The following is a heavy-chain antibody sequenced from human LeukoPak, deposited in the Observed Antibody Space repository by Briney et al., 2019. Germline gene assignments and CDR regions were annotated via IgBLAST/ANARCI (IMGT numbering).Heavy chain of an antibody. V-gene: IGHV3-21*01. CDR3: ARGGDSSSPFDY. CDR2: ISSSSSYI. J-gene: IGHJ4*02. Sequence: RGSLRLSCAASGFTFSSYSMNWVRQAPGKGLEWVSSISSSSSYIYYADSVKGRFTISRDNAKNSLYLLMNSLRAEDTAVYYCARGGDSSSPFDYWGQGTLVTVSS. CDR1: GFTFSSYS. D-gene: IGHD6-13*01.